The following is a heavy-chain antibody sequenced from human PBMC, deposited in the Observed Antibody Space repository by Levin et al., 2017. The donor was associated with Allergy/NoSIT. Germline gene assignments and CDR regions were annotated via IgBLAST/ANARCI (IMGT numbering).Heavy chain of an antibody. Sequence: PSETLSLTCAVYGGSFSGYYWSWIRQPPGKGLEWIGEINHRGSTNYNPSLKSRVTISVDTSKNQFSLKLGSVTAADTAVYYCARDWELLGRGIDYWGQGTLVTVSS. V-gene: IGHV4-34*01. CDR3: ARDWELLGRGIDY. CDR2: INHRGST. D-gene: IGHD1-26*01. CDR1: GGSFSGYY. J-gene: IGHJ4*02.